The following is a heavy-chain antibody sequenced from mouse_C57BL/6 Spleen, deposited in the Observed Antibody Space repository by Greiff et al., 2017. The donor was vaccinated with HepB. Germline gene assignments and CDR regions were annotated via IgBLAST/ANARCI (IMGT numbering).Heavy chain of an antibody. Sequence: VHVKQSGPVLVKPGASVKMSCKASGYTFTDYYMNWVKQSHGKSLEWIGVINPYNGGTSYNQKFKGKATLTVDKSSSTAYMELNSLTSEDSAVYYCARGSSTGYWGQGTTLTVSS. CDR3: ARGSSTGY. CDR1: GYTFTDYY. V-gene: IGHV1-19*01. J-gene: IGHJ2*01. D-gene: IGHD1-1*01. CDR2: INPYNGGT.